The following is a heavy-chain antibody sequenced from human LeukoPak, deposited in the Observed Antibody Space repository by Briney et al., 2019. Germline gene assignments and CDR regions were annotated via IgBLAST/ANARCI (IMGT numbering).Heavy chain of an antibody. D-gene: IGHD5-18*01. V-gene: IGHV7-4-1*02. CDR3: ARGRPYRNFDY. Sequence: GALVKVSCKAAVYTFTTYAVTWGGQAAGQGRKWMGWINTNTGNPTYAQGFTGRFVFSLDPSVSTAYLQISSLKAEDTAVYYCARGRPYRNFDYWGQGTLVTVSS. CDR2: INTNTGNP. CDR1: VYTFTTYA. J-gene: IGHJ4*02.